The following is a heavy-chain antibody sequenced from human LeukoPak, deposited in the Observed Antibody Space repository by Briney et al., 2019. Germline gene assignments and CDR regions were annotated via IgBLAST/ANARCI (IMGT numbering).Heavy chain of an antibody. J-gene: IGHJ4*02. CDR2: INPSGGRT. D-gene: IGHD5-24*01. Sequence: ASVKVSCKASGYTFTNYYMHWVRQAPGQGLEWMGIINPSGGRTEYAQKFQGRFTMTRDTSTTTVYMGLSSLRSEDTAVYYCARDREEGYNSYYFDSWGQGTLVIVSS. V-gene: IGHV1-46*01. CDR1: GYTFTNYY. CDR3: ARDREEGYNSYYFDS.